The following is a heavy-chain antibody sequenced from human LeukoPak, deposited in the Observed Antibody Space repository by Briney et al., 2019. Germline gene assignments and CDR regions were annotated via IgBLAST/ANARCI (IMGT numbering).Heavy chain of an antibody. Sequence: PGGSLRLSCAASGFTFSRHSINWVRQAPGKGLEWVTVISSDGSNKYYADSVKGRFTISRDNAKNSLYLQMNSLRAEDTAVYYCARGSYSSSWYWSSYYYYYMDVWGKGTTVTVSS. V-gene: IGHV3-30*03. J-gene: IGHJ6*03. CDR1: GFTFSRHS. CDR3: ARGSYSSSWYWSSYYYYYMDV. CDR2: ISSDGSNK. D-gene: IGHD6-13*01.